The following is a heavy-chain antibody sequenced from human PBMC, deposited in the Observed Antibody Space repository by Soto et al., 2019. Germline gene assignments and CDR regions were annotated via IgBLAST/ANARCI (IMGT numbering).Heavy chain of an antibody. CDR3: AREGVAGSYYPNWFHP. CDR2: ISSSSSYI. Sequence: GGSLRLSCAASGFTFSSYSMNWVRQAPGKGLEWVSSISSSSSYIYYADSVKGRFTISRDNAKNSLYLQMNSLRAEDTAVYYCAREGVAGSYYPNWFHPWGQGTLVTVSS. CDR1: GFTFSSYS. J-gene: IGHJ5*02. V-gene: IGHV3-21*01. D-gene: IGHD1-26*01.